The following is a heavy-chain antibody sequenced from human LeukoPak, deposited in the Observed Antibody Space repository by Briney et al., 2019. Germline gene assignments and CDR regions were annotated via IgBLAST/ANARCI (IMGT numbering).Heavy chain of an antibody. J-gene: IGHJ4*02. Sequence: GGSLRLSCAASGFTFSSYAMHWVRQAPGKGLEWVAVISYDGSNKYYADSVKGRFTISRDNSKNTLYLQMNSLRAEDTAVYYCARGWGYLGYWGQGTLVTVSS. CDR3: ARGWGYLGY. D-gene: IGHD5-12*01. V-gene: IGHV3-30-3*01. CDR2: ISYDGSNK. CDR1: GFTFSSYA.